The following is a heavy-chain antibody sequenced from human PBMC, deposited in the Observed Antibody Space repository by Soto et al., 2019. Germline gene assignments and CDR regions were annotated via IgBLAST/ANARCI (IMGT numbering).Heavy chain of an antibody. V-gene: IGHV4-31*03. CDR1: CGSISSGGYY. D-gene: IGHD6-6*01. J-gene: IGHJ5*02. CDR3: ARGDSSSSGNWFDP. CDR2: IYYSGST. Sequence: TSETLSLTCTVSCGSISSGGYYWSWIRQHPGKGLEWIGYIYYSGSTYYNPSLKSRVTISVDTSKNQFSLKLSSVTAADTAVYYCARGDSSSSGNWFDPWGQGTLVTVSS.